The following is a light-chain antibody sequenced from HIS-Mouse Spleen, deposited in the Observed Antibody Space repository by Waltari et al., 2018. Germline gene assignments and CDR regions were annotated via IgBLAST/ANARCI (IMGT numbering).Light chain of an antibody. CDR2: GAS. CDR3: QQYNNWPPLN. Sequence: EIVMTQSPATLSVSPGERATLSCRTSQSGSSNVAWYQQKPGQAPRLLIYGASARATDIPARFSGSWSETEFTLTISSMQSEDFAVYYCQQYNNWPPLNFGGGTKVEIK. V-gene: IGKV3-15*01. J-gene: IGKJ4*01. CDR1: QSGSSN.